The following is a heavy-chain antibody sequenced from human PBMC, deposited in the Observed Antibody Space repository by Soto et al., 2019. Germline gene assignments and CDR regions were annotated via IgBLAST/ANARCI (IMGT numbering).Heavy chain of an antibody. J-gene: IGHJ4*02. V-gene: IGHV1-69*06. D-gene: IGHD3-9*01. CDR3: ARGYYDIWTGYLDY. CDR2: IIPIFGTA. Sequence: AVKGSRKASVGTFISYAISGVRQALRQGVEWMGGIIPIFGTAIYAQKVKGSVTITADKSTSTAYMELSSLRSEETAVYYCARGYYDIWTGYLDYWGQGTLVTVSS. CDR1: VGTFISYA.